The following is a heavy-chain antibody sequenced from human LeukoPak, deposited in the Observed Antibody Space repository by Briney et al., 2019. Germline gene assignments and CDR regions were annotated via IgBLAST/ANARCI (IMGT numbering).Heavy chain of an antibody. Sequence: GESLKISCKGSGYSFTSYWIGWVRQMPGKGLEWMGIIYPGDSDTRYSPSFQGQVTISADKSISTAYLQWSSLKASDTAMYYCARPKGYCSSTSCYEGNDAFDIWGQGTMVTVSS. CDR2: IYPGDSDT. V-gene: IGHV5-51*01. CDR1: GYSFTSYW. J-gene: IGHJ3*02. CDR3: ARPKGYCSSTSCYEGNDAFDI. D-gene: IGHD2-2*01.